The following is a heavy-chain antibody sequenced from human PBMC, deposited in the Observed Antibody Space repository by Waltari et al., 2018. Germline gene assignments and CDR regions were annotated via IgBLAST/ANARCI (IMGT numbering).Heavy chain of an antibody. V-gene: IGHV4-59*08. CDR2: IYYSGST. CDR1: GGSISSYY. J-gene: IGHJ2*01. CDR3: ASGGADWYFDL. D-gene: IGHD6-19*01. Sequence: QVQLQESGPGLVKPSETLSLTCTVSGGSISSYYWSWIRQPPGKGLEWIGYIYYSGSTKYNPSLKSRVTISVDTSKNQFSLKLSSVTAADTAVYYCASGGADWYFDLWGRGTLVTVSS.